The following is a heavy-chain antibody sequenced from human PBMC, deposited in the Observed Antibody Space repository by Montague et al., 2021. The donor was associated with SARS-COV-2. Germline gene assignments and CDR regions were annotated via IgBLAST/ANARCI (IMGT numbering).Heavy chain of an antibody. J-gene: IGHJ4*02. CDR1: GFSLSTSGMC. V-gene: IGHV2-70*01. Sequence: PALVKPTQTLTPTCTFSGFSLSTSGMCVSWIRQPPGKALEWLTLIDWDDDKYYSTSLKTRLTIPKDTSKNQVVLTMTNMDPVDTATYYCARSYGTTVVTRAFDYWGQGTLVTVSS. CDR2: IDWDDDK. CDR3: ARSYGTTVVTRAFDY. D-gene: IGHD4-23*01.